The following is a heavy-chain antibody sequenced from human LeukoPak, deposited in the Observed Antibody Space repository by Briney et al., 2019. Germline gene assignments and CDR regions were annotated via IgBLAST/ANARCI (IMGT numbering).Heavy chain of an antibody. D-gene: IGHD6-19*01. CDR1: GFTFSSYG. Sequence: QPGRSLRLSCAASGFTFSSYGMHWVRQAPGKGLEWVAVISYDGSSKYYADSVKGRFTISRDNSKNTLYLQMNSLRAEDTAVYYCGTVPPSEGVAGKGSFDYWGQGTLVTVSS. J-gene: IGHJ4*02. CDR2: ISYDGSSK. V-gene: IGHV3-30*03. CDR3: GTVPPSEGVAGKGSFDY.